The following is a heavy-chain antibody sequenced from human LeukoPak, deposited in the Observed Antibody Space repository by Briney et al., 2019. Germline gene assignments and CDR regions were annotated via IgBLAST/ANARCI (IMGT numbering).Heavy chain of an antibody. J-gene: IGHJ6*03. V-gene: IGHV3-23*01. Sequence: PGGSLRLSCAASGFTFRRHGMNWVRQAPGKGLEWVSAISGSGGSTYYADSVKGRFTISRDNSKNSLYLQMNSLRAEDTAVYYCARDERDSGSYPAYYYYMDVWGKGTTVTVSS. CDR2: ISGSGGST. CDR3: ARDERDSGSYPAYYYYMDV. D-gene: IGHD1-26*01. CDR1: GFTFRRHG.